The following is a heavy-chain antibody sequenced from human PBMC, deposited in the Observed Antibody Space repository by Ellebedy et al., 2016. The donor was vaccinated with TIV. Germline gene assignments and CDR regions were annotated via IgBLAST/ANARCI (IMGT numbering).Heavy chain of an antibody. CDR3: ARDWFASGSNSRIFFDN. CDR1: GFGLSDYW. CDR2: IKRDGSET. Sequence: GESLKISCAASGFGLSDYWMNWVRQAPGKGLEWVASIKRDGSETYYADSVKGRFTISRDNAKNSLSLQIDSLRAEDTAVYYCARDWFASGSNSRIFFDNWGQGTLATVSS. V-gene: IGHV3-7*05. D-gene: IGHD3-10*01. J-gene: IGHJ4*02.